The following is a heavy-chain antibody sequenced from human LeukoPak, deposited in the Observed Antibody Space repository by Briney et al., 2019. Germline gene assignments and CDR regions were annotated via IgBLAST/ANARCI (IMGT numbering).Heavy chain of an antibody. V-gene: IGHV3-21*01. CDR3: ASYSYDSSGYMVRY. CDR2: ISSSSSYI. J-gene: IGHJ4*02. D-gene: IGHD3-22*01. CDR1: GFTFSSYS. Sequence: PGGSLRLSCAASGFTFSSYSMNWVRQPPGKGLEWVSSISSSSSYIYYADSVQGRFTISRDIAKNSLYLQMNSLRAEDTAVYYCASYSYDSSGYMVRYWGQGTLVTVSS.